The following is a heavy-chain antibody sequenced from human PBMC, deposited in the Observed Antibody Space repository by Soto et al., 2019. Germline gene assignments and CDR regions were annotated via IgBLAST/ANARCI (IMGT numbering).Heavy chain of an antibody. J-gene: IGHJ4*02. D-gene: IGHD6-13*01. CDR1: GFTFSSYA. V-gene: IGHV3-23*01. CDR2: ISGSGGST. CDR3: AKDQAAASHRAFDY. Sequence: GGSLRLSCAASGFTFSSYAMSWVRQAPGKGLEWVSAISGSGGSTYYADSVKGRFTISRDNSKSTLYLQMNSLRAEDTAVYYCAKDQAAASHRAFDYWGQGTLVTVSS.